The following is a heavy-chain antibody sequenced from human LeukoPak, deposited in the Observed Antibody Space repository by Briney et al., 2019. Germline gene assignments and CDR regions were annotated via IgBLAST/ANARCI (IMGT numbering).Heavy chain of an antibody. V-gene: IGHV3-21*04. J-gene: IGHJ4*02. CDR1: GFTFKTYS. CDR3: AALDWELLLGGFDC. D-gene: IGHD1-26*01. CDR2: ISSGGTYV. Sequence: PGGSLRLSCVVSGFTFKTYSMNWVRQAPGKGLEWVSSISSGGTYVDYADSVKGRFTISRDNAKNSLYLQMNSLRAEDTAVYYCAALDWELLLGGFDCWGQGTLVTVSS.